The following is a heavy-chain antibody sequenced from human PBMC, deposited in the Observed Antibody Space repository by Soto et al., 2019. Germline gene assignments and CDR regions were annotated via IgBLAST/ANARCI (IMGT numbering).Heavy chain of an antibody. CDR3: ARNRRIAARFHYYYGMDV. D-gene: IGHD6-6*01. J-gene: IGHJ6*02. CDR1: CGSISSYD. CDR2: IYYRRST. Sequence: SETLSLICNVSCGSISSYDWSGIRQPPGKGLEWIGYIYYRRSTRYNPSLKSRVTVSVDTSKNQFSLNQSSVTAADTAVYYRARNRRIAARFHYYYGMDVWGHGTTVPLS. V-gene: IGHV4-59*01.